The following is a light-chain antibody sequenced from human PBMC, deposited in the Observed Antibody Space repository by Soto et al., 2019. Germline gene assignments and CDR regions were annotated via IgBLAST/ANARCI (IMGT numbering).Light chain of an antibody. Sequence: DIQMTQSPSSLSASVGDRVTITCRASQSIGPYLSWYQQKPGKPHSLLIYVASALEGGVPSRFSGSGSGTDFTLTISSLQPEDFATYFCQQSHSSPMTFGQGTKVEI. V-gene: IGKV1-39*01. CDR2: VAS. CDR1: QSIGPY. CDR3: QQSHSSPMT. J-gene: IGKJ1*01.